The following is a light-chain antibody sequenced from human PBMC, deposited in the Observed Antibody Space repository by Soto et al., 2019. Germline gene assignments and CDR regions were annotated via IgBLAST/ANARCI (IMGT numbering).Light chain of an antibody. CDR1: SNDVGGYNY. Sequence: QSVLTQPASVSGSPGQSITISCTGTSNDVGGYNYVSWYQQHPGKAPKVIIYDVNYRPSGVSDRFSGSKSGNTASLTISGLQAEDEADYYCSSYTTSSLDVFGTGTQLTVL. J-gene: IGLJ1*01. CDR3: SSYTTSSLDV. V-gene: IGLV2-14*01. CDR2: DVN.